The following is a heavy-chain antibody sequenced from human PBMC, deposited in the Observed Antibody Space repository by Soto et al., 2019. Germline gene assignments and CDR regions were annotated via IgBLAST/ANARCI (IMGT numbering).Heavy chain of an antibody. D-gene: IGHD3-3*01. Sequence: ASVKVSCKASGYTFTDYYIHWVRQATGQGLEWMGWMNPNSGDTGYAQKFQGRVTMTRNTSISTAYMELSSLGSEDTAVYYCARGRLDDFWSGYYGPYYYYYMDVWGKGTTVTVSS. J-gene: IGHJ6*03. V-gene: IGHV1-8*02. CDR3: ARGRLDDFWSGYYGPYYYYYMDV. CDR2: MNPNSGDT. CDR1: GYTFTDYY.